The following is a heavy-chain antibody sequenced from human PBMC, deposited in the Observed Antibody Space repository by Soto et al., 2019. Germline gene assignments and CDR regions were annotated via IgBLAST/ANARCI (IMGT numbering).Heavy chain of an antibody. CDR1: GYTFTGYY. D-gene: IGHD3-3*01. CDR3: ASPNPHYYDFWSGYYTDYYYYGMDV. V-gene: IGHV1-2*02. Sequence: ASVKVSCKASGYTFTGYYMHWVRQAPGQGLEWMGWINPNSGGTNYAQKFQGRVTMTRDTSISTAYMELSRLRSDDTAVYYCASPNPHYYDFWSGYYTDYYYYGMDVWGQGTTVTAP. CDR2: INPNSGGT. J-gene: IGHJ6*02.